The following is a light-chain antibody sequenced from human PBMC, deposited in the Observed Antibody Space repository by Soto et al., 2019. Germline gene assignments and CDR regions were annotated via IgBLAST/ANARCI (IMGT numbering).Light chain of an antibody. CDR1: SSDVGGYNY. CDR2: DVS. V-gene: IGLV2-14*01. J-gene: IGLJ1*01. CDR3: SSYTSSSTYV. Sequence: QSVLTQPASVSGSPGQSITISCTGTSSDVGGYNYVSWYQQHPGKAPKLMIYDVSNRPSGVSNRFSGSKSGNTASLTISGLQAEDEADYYSSSYTSSSTYVFGTGTKVT.